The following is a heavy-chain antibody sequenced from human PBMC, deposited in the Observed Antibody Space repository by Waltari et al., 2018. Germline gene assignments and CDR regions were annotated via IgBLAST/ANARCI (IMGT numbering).Heavy chain of an antibody. D-gene: IGHD2-15*01. V-gene: IGHV4-4*02. CDR2: VRTTGKT. Sequence: QLQLHQSGPGLAKPSASLSLTCAVPGDLMGTPSWWSWVRQTPEKGLEWIGQVRTTGKTNYNPSLDSRVTISIDTSTSRFSLTVVSVSAADTAVYFCARDRGRGLYLDTWGQGTLVTVSP. J-gene: IGHJ5*02. CDR1: GDLMGTPSW. CDR3: ARDRGRGLYLDT.